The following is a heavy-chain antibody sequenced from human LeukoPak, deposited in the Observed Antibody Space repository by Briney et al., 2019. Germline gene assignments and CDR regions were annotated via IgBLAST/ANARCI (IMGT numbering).Heavy chain of an antibody. CDR3: ARVRRLGETSGSYLY. V-gene: IGHV3-21*01. J-gene: IGHJ4*02. Sequence: GGSLRLSCAASGFTSSSYSMNWVRQSPGKGLEWVSSISSSSSFIYYVDLVKGRFTISRDNAKNSLYLQMNSLRAEDTAVYYCARVRRLGETSGSYLYWGQGTLVTVSS. CDR2: ISSSSSFI. CDR1: GFTSSSYS. D-gene: IGHD1-26*01.